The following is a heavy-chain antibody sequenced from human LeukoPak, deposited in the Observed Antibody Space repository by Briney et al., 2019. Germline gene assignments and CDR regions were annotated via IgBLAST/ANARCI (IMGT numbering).Heavy chain of an antibody. J-gene: IGHJ6*02. Sequence: GGSLRLSCAASGFTFDRHTMNWVRQPPGKGPEWVSLIGWDGTNIDYVDSVKGRFTISRDNSKNFVYLQMHSLRTEDTALYYCTKDMEWGMDVWGQGTTVIVSS. CDR3: TKDMEWGMDV. CDR2: IGWDGTNI. CDR1: GFTFDRHT. V-gene: IGHV3-43*01. D-gene: IGHD3-3*01.